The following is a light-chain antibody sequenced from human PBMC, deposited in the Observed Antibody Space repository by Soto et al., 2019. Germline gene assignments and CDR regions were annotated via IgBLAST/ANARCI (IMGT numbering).Light chain of an antibody. CDR2: AES. J-gene: IGKJ1*01. Sequence: DIQMTQSPSSLSASVGDRITITCRASQTINTFLHWYQQKPGQAPKVLIYAESNLQSGVPSRFIGSGSGTDFTLTVNSLQPEDFGTYYCQRGYTTPWTFGQGTKVDVK. CDR3: QRGYTTPWT. V-gene: IGKV1-39*01. CDR1: QTINTF.